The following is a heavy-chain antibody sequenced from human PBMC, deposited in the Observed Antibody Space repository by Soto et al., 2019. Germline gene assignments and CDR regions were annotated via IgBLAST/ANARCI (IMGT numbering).Heavy chain of an antibody. J-gene: IGHJ4*02. V-gene: IGHV5-51*01. CDR2: IYPGDSDT. CDR3: GRRWNYFDTGAYYFDD. CDR1: RYSFTSYW. D-gene: IGHD3-9*01. Sequence: EVQLVQSGADVKKPGESLKISCKGSRYSFTSYWIAWVRQTPGKGLEWMGSIYPGDSDTRYSPYFQGQVSISADKSISTSYRQGNRLKASDSAMHYCGRRWNYFDTGAYYFDDWGQGTLVSDSS.